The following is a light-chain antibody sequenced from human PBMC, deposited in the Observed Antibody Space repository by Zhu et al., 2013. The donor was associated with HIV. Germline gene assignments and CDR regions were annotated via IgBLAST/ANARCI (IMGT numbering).Light chain of an antibody. CDR2: GAS. CDR3: QHYHSSTITSTIT. CDR1: QSISIN. V-gene: IGKV3D-15*01. Sequence: EIVMTQSPATLYVSPGETATLSCRASQSISINLAWYQQKPGQPPRLLIYGASNRATGIPDRFSGSGSGTDFTLSISRLDPEDFAVYYCQHYHSSTITSTITFGQGTRLEIK. J-gene: IGKJ5*01.